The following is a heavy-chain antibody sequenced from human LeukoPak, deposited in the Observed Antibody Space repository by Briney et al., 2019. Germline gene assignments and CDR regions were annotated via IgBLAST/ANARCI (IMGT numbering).Heavy chain of an antibody. CDR2: INGRGIT. Sequence: GGSLRLSCTASGFTFSSYTMSWVRQAPGEGLEWLSAINGRGITYYAGSVKGRFTISRDNSENTLYLQMNSLTVDDTAVYFCAKERQTGDYFTSDYWGQGTLVTVS. D-gene: IGHD4-17*01. CDR1: GFTFSSYT. J-gene: IGHJ4*02. CDR3: AKERQTGDYFTSDY. V-gene: IGHV3-23*01.